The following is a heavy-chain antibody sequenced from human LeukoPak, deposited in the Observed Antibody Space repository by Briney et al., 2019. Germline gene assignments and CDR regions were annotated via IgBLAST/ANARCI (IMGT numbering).Heavy chain of an antibody. CDR1: GFTVSSNY. J-gene: IGHJ3*02. CDR3: ARPIVVVITGAFDI. D-gene: IGHD3-22*01. Sequence: GGSLRLSCAASGFTVSSNYMSWVRQAPGKGLEWVAVISYDGSNKYYADSVKGRFTISRDNSKNTLYLQMNSLRAEDTAVYYCARPIVVVITGAFDIWGQGTMVTVSS. V-gene: IGHV3-30-3*01. CDR2: ISYDGSNK.